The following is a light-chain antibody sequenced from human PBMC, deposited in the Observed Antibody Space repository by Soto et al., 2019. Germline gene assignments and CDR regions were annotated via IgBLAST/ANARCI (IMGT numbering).Light chain of an antibody. V-gene: IGKV1-39*01. CDR2: AAS. Sequence: DIEMTQSPSSLSASLGDRATISWRASQSISSYLNWYHQKPGKAPKLLIYAASSLQSGVPSRFSGSGAGTDFTLTISSLQSEDFAFYYCQQYNNWPSITFGQGTRLEIK. J-gene: IGKJ5*01. CDR3: QQYNNWPSIT. CDR1: QSISSY.